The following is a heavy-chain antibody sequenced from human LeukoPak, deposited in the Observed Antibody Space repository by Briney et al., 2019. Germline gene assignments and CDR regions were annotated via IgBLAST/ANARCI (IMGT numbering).Heavy chain of an antibody. J-gene: IGHJ6*02. CDR3: ARAPTPYYDFWSGYYVTHYYYYGMDV. D-gene: IGHD3-3*01. CDR2: MNPNSGNT. Sequence: ASVKVSCKASGYTFTSYDINWVRQATGQGLEWMGWMNPNSGNTGYAQKFQGRVTMTRNTSISTAYMELSSLRSEDTAVYYCARAPTPYYDFWSGYYVTHYYYYGMDVWGQGTTVTVSS. CDR1: GYTFTSYD. V-gene: IGHV1-8*01.